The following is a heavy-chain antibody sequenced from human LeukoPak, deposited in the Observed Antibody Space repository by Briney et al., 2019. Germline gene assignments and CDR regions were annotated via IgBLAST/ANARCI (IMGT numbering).Heavy chain of an antibody. V-gene: IGHV4-34*01. J-gene: IGHJ4*02. CDR3: ARESGWLETHY. CDR2: INHSGST. Sequence: SETLSLTCAVYGGSFSGYYWSWIRQPPGKGLERIGEINHSGSTNYNPSLKSRVTISVDTSKNQFSLKLSSVTAADTAVYYCARESGWLETHYWGQGTLVTVSS. CDR1: GGSFSGYY. D-gene: IGHD6-19*01.